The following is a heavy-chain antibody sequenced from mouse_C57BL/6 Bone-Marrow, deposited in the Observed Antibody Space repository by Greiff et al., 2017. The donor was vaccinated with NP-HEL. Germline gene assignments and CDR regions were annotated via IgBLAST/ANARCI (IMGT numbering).Heavy chain of an antibody. J-gene: IGHJ2*01. V-gene: IGHV1-59*01. CDR2: IDPSDSYT. Sequence: VQLQQPGAELVRPGTSVKLSCKASGYTFTSYWMHWVKQRPGQGLEWIGVIDPSDSYTNYNQKFKGKATLTVDTSSSTAYMQLSSLTSEDSAVYYCARLMVDYYGSSYVSDYWGHGTTLTVSS. D-gene: IGHD1-1*01. CDR3: ARLMVDYYGSSYVSDY. CDR1: GYTFTSYW.